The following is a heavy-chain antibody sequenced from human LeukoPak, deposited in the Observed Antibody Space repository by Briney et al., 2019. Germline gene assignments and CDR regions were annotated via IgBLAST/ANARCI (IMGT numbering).Heavy chain of an antibody. J-gene: IGHJ4*02. CDR1: GFTFSSYS. CDR3: AREDPTVTTGNFDY. Sequence: GGSLRLSCAASGFTFSSYSMNWVRQAPGKGLEWVSYISSSSTIYYADSVKGRFTISRDNAKNSLYPQMNSLRAEDTAVYYCAREDPTVTTGNFDYWGQGTLVTVSS. CDR2: ISSSSTI. V-gene: IGHV3-48*01. D-gene: IGHD4-17*01.